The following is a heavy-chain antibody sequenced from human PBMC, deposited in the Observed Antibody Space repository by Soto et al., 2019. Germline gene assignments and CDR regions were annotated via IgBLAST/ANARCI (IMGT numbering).Heavy chain of an antibody. CDR1: GDSLTNNHW. CDR2: IWHTGRP. J-gene: IGHJ4*02. Sequence: QLQLRESGPGLVQPSGTLSLTCDVSGDSLTNNHWWSWVRQAPGKGLEWIGEIWHTGRPNYNPSLKSRVAISIDKSQNQFSLKLSSVTAADTAVYYCVSDSRTGCSSINCYMHWGQGTLVTVSS. D-gene: IGHD2-15*01. V-gene: IGHV4-4*02. CDR3: VSDSRTGCSSINCYMH.